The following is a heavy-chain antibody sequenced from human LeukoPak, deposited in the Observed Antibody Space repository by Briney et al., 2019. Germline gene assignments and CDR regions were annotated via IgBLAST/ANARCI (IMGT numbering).Heavy chain of an antibody. CDR3: ARHGSSWYYFDY. J-gene: IGHJ4*02. CDR2: IYYSGST. D-gene: IGHD6-13*01. CDR1: GGSISGYY. V-gene: IGHV4-59*08. Sequence: SETLSLTCTVSGGSISGYYWSWIRQPPGKGLEWIGYIYYSGSTNNNPSLKSRVTISVDTSKNQFSLKLSSVTAADTAVYYCARHGSSWYYFDYWGQGTLVTVSS.